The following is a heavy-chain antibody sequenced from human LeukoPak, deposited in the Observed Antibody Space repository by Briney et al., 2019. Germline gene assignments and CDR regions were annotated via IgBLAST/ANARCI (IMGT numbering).Heavy chain of an antibody. V-gene: IGHV4-59*08. D-gene: IGHD1-26*01. CDR2: IYYSGST. CDR1: GGSISSYY. CDR3: ARHSVPGWGLGATKEIYYFDY. J-gene: IGHJ4*02. Sequence: SETLSLTCTVSGGSISSYYWSWIRQPPGKGLEWIGYIYYSGSTNYNPSLKSRVTISVDTSKNQFSLKLSSVTAADTAVYYCARHSVPGWGLGATKEIYYFDYWGQGTLVTVSS.